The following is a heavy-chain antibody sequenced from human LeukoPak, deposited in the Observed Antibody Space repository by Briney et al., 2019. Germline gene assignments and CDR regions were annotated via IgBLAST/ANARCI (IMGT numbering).Heavy chain of an antibody. J-gene: IGHJ4*02. V-gene: IGHV1-69*05. D-gene: IGHD4-17*01. CDR2: IIPIFGTA. CDR3: AKSPRPTVMSSSDY. CDR1: GGTFSSYA. Sequence: ASVKVSCKASGGTFSSYAISWVRQAPGQGLEWMGGIIPIFGTANYAQKFQGRVTMTRDTSTSTVYMELSSLRSEDTAVYYCAKSPRPTVMSSSDYWGQGTLVTVSS.